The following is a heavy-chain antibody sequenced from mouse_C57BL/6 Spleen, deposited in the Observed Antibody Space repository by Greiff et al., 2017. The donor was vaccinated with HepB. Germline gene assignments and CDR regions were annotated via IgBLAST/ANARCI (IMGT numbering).Heavy chain of an antibody. Sequence: VKLMESGAELVRPGASVTLSCKASGYTFTDYEMHWVKQTPVHGLEWIGAIDPETGGTAYNQKFKGKAILTADKSSSTAYMELRSLTSEDSAVYYCTRGTVVAHYFDYWGQGTTLTVSS. D-gene: IGHD1-1*01. J-gene: IGHJ2*01. CDR3: TRGTVVAHYFDY. V-gene: IGHV1-15*01. CDR1: GYTFTDYE. CDR2: IDPETGGT.